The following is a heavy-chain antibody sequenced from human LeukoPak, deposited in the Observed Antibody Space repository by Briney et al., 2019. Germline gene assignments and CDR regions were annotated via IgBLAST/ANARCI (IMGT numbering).Heavy chain of an antibody. CDR1: GFSFDDYG. D-gene: IGHD6-19*01. CDR2: INWNGDDT. CDR3: ARGRSSGWYARHDTNPTDY. Sequence: RTGGSLRLSCAASGFSFDDYGMSWVRQAPGKGLEWVSGINWNGDDTEYVDSVQGRFTISRDNAKNSLYLQMSSLRAEDTALYYCARGRSSGWYARHDTNPTDYWGQGTLVTVSS. J-gene: IGHJ4*02. V-gene: IGHV3-20*04.